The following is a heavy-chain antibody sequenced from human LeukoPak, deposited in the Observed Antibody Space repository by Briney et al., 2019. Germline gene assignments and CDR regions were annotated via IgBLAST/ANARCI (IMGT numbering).Heavy chain of an antibody. D-gene: IGHD6-19*01. Sequence: GGTLRLSCAASGFTFSSYGMSWVRQAPGKGLEWVSAISGSGGSTYYADSVKGRFTISRDNSKNTLYLQMNSLRAEDTAVYYCAKDRSSKSSVAGSGFNWGQGTLVTVSS. CDR1: GFTFSSYG. J-gene: IGHJ4*02. V-gene: IGHV3-23*01. CDR2: ISGSGGST. CDR3: AKDRSSKSSVAGSGFN.